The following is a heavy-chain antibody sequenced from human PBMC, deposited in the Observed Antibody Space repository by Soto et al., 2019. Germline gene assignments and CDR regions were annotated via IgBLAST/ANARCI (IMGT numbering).Heavy chain of an antibody. CDR2: IIPVFGTP. CDR1: GGTLSNYG. J-gene: IGHJ6*02. Sequence: QVQLVQSGAEVKKPGSSVKVSCKASGGTLSNYGISWVRQAPGQGLEWMGGIIPVFGTPNYAQKFQGRVTITADESTTTVYMELSSLTSEDTAVYYCGRGDAAKIGVTTCYGMDVWGQGTTVTVSS. CDR3: GRGDAAKIGVTTCYGMDV. V-gene: IGHV1-69*12. D-gene: IGHD4-17*01.